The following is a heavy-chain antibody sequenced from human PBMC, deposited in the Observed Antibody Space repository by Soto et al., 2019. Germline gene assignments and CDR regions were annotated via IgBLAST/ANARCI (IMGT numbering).Heavy chain of an antibody. CDR2: ISWNSGNI. V-gene: IGHV3-9*01. CDR3: AKEPSLGWFPHGWFDP. D-gene: IGHD3-3*01. J-gene: IGHJ5*02. CDR1: GFTFEDYA. Sequence: EVQLVESGGGLVQPGRSLRLSCADSGFTFEDYAMHWVRQAPGKGLEWGSGISWNSGNIGNAESVKGRFTISRDNAKNSLFPQLSSLTTEHTACSHCAKEPSLGWFPHGWFDPWGQGTMVSASS.